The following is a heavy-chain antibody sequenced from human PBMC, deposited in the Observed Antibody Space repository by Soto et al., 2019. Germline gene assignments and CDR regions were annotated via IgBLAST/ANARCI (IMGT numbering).Heavy chain of an antibody. CDR2: INPNSGGT. CDR1: GYTFTGYY. Sequence: QVQLVQSGAEVTKPGASVKVSCKASGYTFTGYYMHWVRQAPGQGLEWMGWINPNSGGTNYAQKFQGRVTMTRDTSISTAYMELSRLRSDDTAVYYCARAASWVVVPAACMDVWGQGTTVTVSS. V-gene: IGHV1-2*02. CDR3: ARAASWVVVPAACMDV. J-gene: IGHJ6*02. D-gene: IGHD2-2*01.